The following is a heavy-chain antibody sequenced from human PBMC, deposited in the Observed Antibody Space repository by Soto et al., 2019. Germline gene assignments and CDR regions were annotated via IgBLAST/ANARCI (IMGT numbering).Heavy chain of an antibody. V-gene: IGHV1-18*01. CDR2: ISAYNGNT. D-gene: IGHD5-12*01. Sequence: SVKVSCKASGYTFTSYGISWVRQAPGQGLEWMGWISAYNGNTNYAQKLQGRVTMTTDTSTSTAYMELRSLRSDDTAVYYCARRRTNYSGYDYYYYYGMDVWGQGTTVTVSS. CDR1: GYTFTSYG. J-gene: IGHJ6*02. CDR3: ARRRTNYSGYDYYYYYGMDV.